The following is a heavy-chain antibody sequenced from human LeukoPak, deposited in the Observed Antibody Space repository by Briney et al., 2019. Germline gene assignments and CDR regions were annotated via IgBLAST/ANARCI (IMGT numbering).Heavy chain of an antibody. CDR1: GYTSTRPD. D-gene: IGHD5-24*01. Sequence: ASVKVSCKAAGYTSTRPDINWVRQATGKGLEWLGWMNPSDQTGYSQNFQGRLTFTRDISRNTAYMGLSSLTPDDTAVYFCARYTIADGFDMWGQGTMVTVSS. CDR3: ARYTIADGFDM. V-gene: IGHV1-8*01. CDR2: MNPSDQT. J-gene: IGHJ3*02.